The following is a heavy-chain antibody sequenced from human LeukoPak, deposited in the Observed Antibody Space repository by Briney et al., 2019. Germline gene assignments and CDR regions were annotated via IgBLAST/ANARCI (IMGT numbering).Heavy chain of an antibody. Sequence: GGSLRLSCVASRFTFNKYYMSWVRQAPGKGLQWVANINPDGSEKYYVDSVKGRFTISRDNAKNSLYLQMNSLRAEDSAVYYCARTYAYDATGDRGHWGQGTLVTVSS. J-gene: IGHJ4*02. D-gene: IGHD3-16*01. CDR3: ARTYAYDATGDRGH. CDR1: RFTFNKYY. V-gene: IGHV3-7*01. CDR2: INPDGSEK.